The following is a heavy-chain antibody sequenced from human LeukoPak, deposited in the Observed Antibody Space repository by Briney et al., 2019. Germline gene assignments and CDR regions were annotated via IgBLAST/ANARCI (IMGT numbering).Heavy chain of an antibody. J-gene: IGHJ6*02. CDR3: ARGHAAPGDYYYYYGMDV. CDR2: IYYSGST. D-gene: IGHD2-15*01. CDR1: GGSISSYY. V-gene: IGHV4-59*01. Sequence: SETLSLTCTVSGGSISSYYWSWIRQPPGKGLEWIGYIYYSGSTNYNPSLKSRVTISVDTSKNQFSLKLSSVTAADTAVYYCARGHAAPGDYYYYYGMDVWGQGTTVTVS.